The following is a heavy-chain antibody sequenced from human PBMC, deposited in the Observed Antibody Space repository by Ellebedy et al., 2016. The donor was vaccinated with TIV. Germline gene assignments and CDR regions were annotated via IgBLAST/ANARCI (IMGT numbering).Heavy chain of an antibody. CDR1: GGSINNYY. J-gene: IGHJ6*02. CDR2: IHHSGNS. CDR3: ARDLGRYGMDV. V-gene: IGHV4-59*01. Sequence: MPSETLSLTCSVSGGSINNYYWTWIRQPPGQGLEWIGDIHHSGNSHIHPSLKSRVTLSVDTSKNQLSLDMTSVTAADTATYYCARDLGRYGMDVWGQGTTVTVSS.